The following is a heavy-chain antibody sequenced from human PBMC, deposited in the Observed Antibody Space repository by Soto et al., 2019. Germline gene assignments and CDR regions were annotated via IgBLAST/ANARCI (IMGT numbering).Heavy chain of an antibody. V-gene: IGHV3-7*05. CDR2: IKQDGSEK. CDR3: ARRDYLDY. Sequence: EVQLVESEGGLVQPGGSLRLSCAASGFTFSSFWMYWVRQAPGKGLEWVATIKQDGSEKYYVDSVKGRFTISRDNAKNSLSLQMNSLRDEDTAVYYCARRDYLDYWGQGILLTVSS. J-gene: IGHJ4*02. CDR1: GFTFSSFW.